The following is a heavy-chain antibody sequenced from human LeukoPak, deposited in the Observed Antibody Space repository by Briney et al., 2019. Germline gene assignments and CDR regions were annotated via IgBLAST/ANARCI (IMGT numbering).Heavy chain of an antibody. V-gene: IGHV3-21*01. CDR2: ISSSSSYI. D-gene: IGHD2-2*02. J-gene: IGHJ3*02. CDR3: ASLYCSSTSCYRGAFDI. Sequence: GGSLRLSCAASGFTFSSYSMNWVRQAPGKGLEWVSSISSSSSYIYYADSVKGRFTISRDNAKNSLYLQMNSLRAEDTAVYYCASLYCSSTSCYRGAFDIWGQGTMVTVSS. CDR1: GFTFSSYS.